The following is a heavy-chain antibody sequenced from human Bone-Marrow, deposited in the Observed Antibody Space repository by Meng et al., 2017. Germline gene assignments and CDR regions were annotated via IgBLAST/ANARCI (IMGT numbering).Heavy chain of an antibody. D-gene: IGHD5-12*01. CDR3: ARDRGWLRFYYYYGMDV. Sequence: GESLKISCAASGFTFSSYAMHWVRQAPGKGLEWVAVISYDGSNKYYADSVKGRFTISRDNSKNTLYLQMNSLRAEDTAVYYCARDRGWLRFYYYYGMDVWGQGTTVTVSS. CDR2: ISYDGSNK. CDR1: GFTFSSYA. J-gene: IGHJ6*02. V-gene: IGHV3-30*04.